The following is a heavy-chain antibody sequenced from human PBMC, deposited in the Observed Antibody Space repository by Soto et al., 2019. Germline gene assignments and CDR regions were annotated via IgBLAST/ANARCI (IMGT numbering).Heavy chain of an antibody. J-gene: IGHJ3*02. V-gene: IGHV3-21*06. D-gene: IGHD5-12*01. Sequence: EVQLVESGGGLVKPGGSLRLSCAASGFTFSNYSMNWVRQAPGRGLEWVSFISSISTYIYYADSLKGRFTISRDNAKNSLFLQMSSLRAEDTAVYYCARIALTTTDEAFDIWGQGTMVTVSS. CDR2: ISSISTYI. CDR3: ARIALTTTDEAFDI. CDR1: GFTFSNYS.